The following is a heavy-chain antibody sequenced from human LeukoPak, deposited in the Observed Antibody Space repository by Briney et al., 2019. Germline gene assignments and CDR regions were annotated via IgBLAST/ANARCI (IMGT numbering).Heavy chain of an antibody. V-gene: IGHV1-69*05. Sequence: SVKVSCKASGGTFSSYAISWVRQAPGQGLEWMGGIIPIFGTADYAQKFQGRVTITTDESTSTAYMELSSLRSEDTAVYYCASGLPSSGWYPLNTFDYWGQGTLVTVSS. CDR1: GGTFSSYA. CDR2: IIPIFGTA. D-gene: IGHD6-19*01. J-gene: IGHJ4*02. CDR3: ASGLPSSGWYPLNTFDY.